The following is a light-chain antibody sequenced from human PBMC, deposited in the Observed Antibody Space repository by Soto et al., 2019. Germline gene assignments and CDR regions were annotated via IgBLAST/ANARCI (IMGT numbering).Light chain of an antibody. Sequence: QSVLTQPASVAGSPGQSISISCTGTSSDVGTYNLVSWYQQHPGKAPKLLIFADTKRPPGVSNRCSGSKSANTASLTISGLRDEDEADYYCCSFSRSPYWVFGGGTKVTVL. CDR2: ADT. V-gene: IGLV2-23*01. CDR3: CSFSRSPYWV. CDR1: SSDVGTYNL. J-gene: IGLJ3*02.